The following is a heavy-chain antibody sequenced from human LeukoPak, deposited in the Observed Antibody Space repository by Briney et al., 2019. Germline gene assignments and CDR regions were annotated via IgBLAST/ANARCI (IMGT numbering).Heavy chain of an antibody. V-gene: IGHV1-2*02. CDR2: INPNSGGT. J-gene: IGHJ3*02. D-gene: IGHD1-26*01. CDR1: GYTFTGYY. CDR3: ARDVGGSYYAFDI. Sequence: ASVKVSCKASGYTFTGYYMHWVRQAPGQGLEWMGWINPNSGGTNYAQKFQGRVTMTRDTSISTAYMELSRLRPDDTAVYYCARDVGGSYYAFDIWGQGSMVTVSS.